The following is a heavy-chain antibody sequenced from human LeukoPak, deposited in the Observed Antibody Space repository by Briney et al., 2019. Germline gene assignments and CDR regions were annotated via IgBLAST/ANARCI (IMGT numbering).Heavy chain of an antibody. CDR3: ARDRSNGYNLFDY. D-gene: IGHD5-24*01. Sequence: PSETLPLTCTVSGGSISTYHWSWIRQPPGKGLEWIGDIYYSGSTNYNPSLKSRVTISVDTSKNQFSLNLSSVTAADTAVYYCARDRSNGYNLFDYWGQATPVTVSS. CDR2: IYYSGST. CDR1: GGSISTYH. J-gene: IGHJ4*02. V-gene: IGHV4-59*01.